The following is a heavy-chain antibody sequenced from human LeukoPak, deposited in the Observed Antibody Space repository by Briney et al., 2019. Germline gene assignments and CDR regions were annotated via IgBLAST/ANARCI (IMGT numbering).Heavy chain of an antibody. D-gene: IGHD3-22*01. Sequence: SETLSLTCTVSGGSISGYYWTWIRQPPGKGLEWIGYIYYSGGTNYNPSLKSRVTISVDTSKNQFSLKLSSVTAADTAVYYCARDLIYYDSSGYHNDAFDIWGQGTMVTVSS. CDR1: GGSISGYY. CDR3: ARDLIYYDSSGYHNDAFDI. J-gene: IGHJ3*02. V-gene: IGHV4-59*01. CDR2: IYYSGGT.